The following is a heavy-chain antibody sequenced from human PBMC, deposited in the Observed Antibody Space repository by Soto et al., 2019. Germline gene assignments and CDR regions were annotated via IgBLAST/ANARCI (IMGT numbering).Heavy chain of an antibody. V-gene: IGHV1-69*01. CDR1: GGTFSSYA. J-gene: IGHJ4*02. D-gene: IGHD3-16*01. CDR2: IIPIFGTA. Sequence: QVQLVQSGAEVQKPGSSVKVSCKASGGTFSSYAISWVRQAPGQGLEWMGGIIPIFGTANYAQKFQGRVTITADESTSTAYMELSSLRTEDTAVDYCAGVVSDYGDYPFDYWGQGTLVTVSS. CDR3: AGVVSDYGDYPFDY.